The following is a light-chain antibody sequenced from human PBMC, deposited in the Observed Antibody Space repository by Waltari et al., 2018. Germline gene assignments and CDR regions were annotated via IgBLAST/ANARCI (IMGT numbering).Light chain of an antibody. CDR2: SAS. J-gene: IGKJ2*01. V-gene: IGKV1-39*01. CDR3: QQRYITPYT. CDR1: QSITGH. Sequence: DIQMTQAPSSLSASVGDRVTMTCRTSQSITGHLNWFQQQPGKAPKLLIHSASALQSGVPSRFSVRGSGTHFTLTISSLQPEDFATYFCQQRYITPYTFGQGTKLEIK.